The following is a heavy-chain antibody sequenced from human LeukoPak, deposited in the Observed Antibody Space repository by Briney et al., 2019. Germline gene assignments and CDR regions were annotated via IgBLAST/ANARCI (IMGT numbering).Heavy chain of an antibody. CDR3: ARAPKYYYDSSGYSYYYFDY. D-gene: IGHD3-22*01. Sequence: PSQTLSLTCTVSGGSISSGSYYWSWIRQPAGKGLEWIGRIYTNGSTNYNPSLKSRVTISVDTSKNQFSLKLSSVTAADTAVYYCARAPKYYYDSSGYSYYYFDYWGQGTLVTVSS. CDR2: IYTNGST. V-gene: IGHV4-61*02. J-gene: IGHJ4*02. CDR1: GGSISSGSYY.